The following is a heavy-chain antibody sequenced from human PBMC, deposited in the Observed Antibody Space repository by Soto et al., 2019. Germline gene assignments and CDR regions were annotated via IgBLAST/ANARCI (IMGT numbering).Heavy chain of an antibody. CDR1: GYSFTNYV. Sequence: QVQLVQSGPEVKKPGASVKVSCKASGYSFTNYVIHWMRQAPGQRLEWMGWISADSGDTKYSQKFQGRVSVTRDTSASTAYMELSSLTSEDTAMYYCTRENGSGKYYKAFDIWGQGTMVTVSS. CDR2: ISADSGDT. J-gene: IGHJ3*02. V-gene: IGHV1-3*01. CDR3: TRENGSGKYYKAFDI. D-gene: IGHD3-10*01.